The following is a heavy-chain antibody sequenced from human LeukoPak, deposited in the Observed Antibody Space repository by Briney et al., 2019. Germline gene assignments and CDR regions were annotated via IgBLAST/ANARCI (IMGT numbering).Heavy chain of an antibody. CDR1: GGSFSGYY. V-gene: IGHV4-34*01. CDR3: ASGISGWDNMDV. D-gene: IGHD6-19*01. J-gene: IGHJ6*03. CDR2: INHSGST. Sequence: PSETLSLTCAVYGGSFSGYYWSWIRQPPGKGLEWIGEINHSGSTNYNPSLKSRVTISVDTSKNQFSLKLSSVTAADTAVYYCASGISGWDNMDVWGKGATVTVSS.